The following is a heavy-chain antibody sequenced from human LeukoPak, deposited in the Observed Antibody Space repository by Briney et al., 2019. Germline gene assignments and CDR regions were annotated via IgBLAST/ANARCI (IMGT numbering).Heavy chain of an antibody. CDR2: TYYRSKWYN. CDR1: GDSVSSNSAA. J-gene: IGHJ3*02. Sequence: SQTLSLTCAISGDSVSSNSAAWNWIRQSPSRGLEWLGRTYYRSKWYNDYAVSVKSRITINPDTSKNQFSLQLNSVTPEDTAVYYCARGSRWLQHKVDAFDIWGQGTMVTVSS. D-gene: IGHD5-24*01. CDR3: ARGSRWLQHKVDAFDI. V-gene: IGHV6-1*01.